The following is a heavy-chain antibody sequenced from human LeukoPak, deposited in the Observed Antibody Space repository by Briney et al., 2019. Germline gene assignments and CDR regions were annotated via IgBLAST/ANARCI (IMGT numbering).Heavy chain of an antibody. CDR2: ISGSGGST. J-gene: IGHJ4*02. CDR3: AKGGVRYSRGFDY. V-gene: IGHV3-23*01. CDR1: GFTFSSYA. D-gene: IGHD6-13*01. Sequence: GGSLRLSCAASGFTFSSYAMSWVRQAPGKGLEWVSAISGSGGSTYYADSVRGRFTISRDNSKNTLYLQMNSLRAEDTAVYYCAKGGVRYSRGFDYWGQGTLVTVSS.